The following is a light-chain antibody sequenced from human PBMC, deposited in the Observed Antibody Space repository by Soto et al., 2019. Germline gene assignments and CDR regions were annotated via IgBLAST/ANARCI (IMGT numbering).Light chain of an antibody. J-gene: IGKJ1*01. CDR2: AAS. CDR1: QRISSY. V-gene: IGKV1-39*01. Sequence: DIQMTPSPSSLSASVGDRVTITCRASQRISSYLNWYQQKPGKAPKLLIYAASSLQSGVPSRFSGSGSGTDFTLTISSLQPEDFATYYCQQSYSTPPWTFGQGTKVEIK. CDR3: QQSYSTPPWT.